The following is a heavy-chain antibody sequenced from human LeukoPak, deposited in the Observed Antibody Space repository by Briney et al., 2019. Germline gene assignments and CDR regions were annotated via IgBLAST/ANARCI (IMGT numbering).Heavy chain of an antibody. J-gene: IGHJ6*02. V-gene: IGHV3-9*01. CDR1: GFTFDDYA. CDR3: ARSAFRDYYYGMDV. CDR2: ISWNSGSI. Sequence: GGSLRLSCAASGFTFDDYAMHWVRQAPGKGLEWVSGISWNSGSIGYADSVKGRFTISRDNAKNSLYLQMNSLRAEDTAVYYCARSAFRDYYYGMDVWGQGTTVTVSS. D-gene: IGHD3-10*01.